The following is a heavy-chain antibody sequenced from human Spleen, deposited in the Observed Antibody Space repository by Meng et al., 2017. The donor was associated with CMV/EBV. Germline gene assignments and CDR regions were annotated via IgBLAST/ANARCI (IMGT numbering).Heavy chain of an antibody. V-gene: IGHV4-59*11. Sequence: SETLSLTCTVSGGSISGHYWSWIRQPPGKGLDWIGYIYYSGSTNYNPSLKSRVTISVDTSKNQFSLKLNSVTAADTAVYYCARDSYDILTGYYRGAGGMDVWGQGTTVTVSS. J-gene: IGHJ6*02. CDR3: ARDSYDILTGYYRGAGGMDV. CDR2: IYYSGST. CDR1: GGSISGHY. D-gene: IGHD3-9*01.